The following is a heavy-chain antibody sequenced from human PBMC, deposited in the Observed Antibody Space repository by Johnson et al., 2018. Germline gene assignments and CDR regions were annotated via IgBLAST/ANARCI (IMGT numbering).Heavy chain of an antibody. CDR2: IIPVFGTP. CDR3: VKEGDPQY. CDR1: GGTFNSFA. J-gene: IGHJ1*01. Sequence: QLVQSGAEVKKPGSSVKVSCKASGGTFNSFAISWVRQAPGQGLEWMGQIIPVFGTPNYAQRMQGRVTIIADESTSTGYMELSSLRSEDTAVYYCVKEGDPQYWGQGTLVTVSS. V-gene: IGHV1-69*01.